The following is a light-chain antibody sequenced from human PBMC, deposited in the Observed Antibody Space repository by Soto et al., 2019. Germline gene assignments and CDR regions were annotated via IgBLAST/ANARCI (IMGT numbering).Light chain of an antibody. CDR2: EVS. Sequence: QSVLTQPASVSGSPGQSITISCTGTSSDVGGYNYVSWYQQHPGKAPKLMIYEVSNRPSGVSNRFSGSKSGNTASLTISGLQAEDVADYYCSSYTSSSNAVFGTGTKLTVL. CDR1: SSDVGGYNY. J-gene: IGLJ1*01. CDR3: SSYTSSSNAV. V-gene: IGLV2-14*01.